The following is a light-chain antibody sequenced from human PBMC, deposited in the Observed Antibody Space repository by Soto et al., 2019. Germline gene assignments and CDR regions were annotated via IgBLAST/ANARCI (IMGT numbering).Light chain of an antibody. CDR2: DDT. CDR1: VGL. Sequence: HSPLAQPASLSVSPRHSITISCTGTVGLVSWYQQHPGKVPKLIIYDDTKRPSGGPSRFSGSKSGNTASLTISGLQTEDEADYYCCLYVGGRTYVFGTGPKVTVL. V-gene: IGLV2-23*01. CDR3: CLYVGGRTYV. J-gene: IGLJ1*01.